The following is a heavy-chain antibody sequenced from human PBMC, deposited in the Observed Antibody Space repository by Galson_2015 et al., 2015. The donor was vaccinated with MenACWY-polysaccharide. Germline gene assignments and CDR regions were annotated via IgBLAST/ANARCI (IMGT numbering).Heavy chain of an antibody. D-gene: IGHD2-15*01. CDR1: GFTFGSYW. V-gene: IGHV3-7*03. J-gene: IGHJ3*02. CDR3: AKDILRAQYCSGGRCYPEGAFHI. Sequence: SLRLSCAASGFTFGSYWMSWVRQAPGKGLEWVATIKQDGSEKYYVDSVKGRFTISRDNAKNSLYLQMNSLRVEDTALYYCAKDILRAQYCSGGRCYPEGAFHIWGQGTMVTVSS. CDR2: IKQDGSEK.